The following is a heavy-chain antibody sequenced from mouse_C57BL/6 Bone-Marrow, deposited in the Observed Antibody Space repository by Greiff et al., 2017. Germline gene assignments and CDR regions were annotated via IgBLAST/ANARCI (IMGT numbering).Heavy chain of an antibody. CDR1: GYTFTSYD. CDR3: ARTHRSLTGPGYWYFDV. D-gene: IGHD4-1*01. J-gene: IGHJ1*03. Sequence: QVQLKESGPELVKPGASVKLSCKASGYTFTSYDINWVKQRPGQGLEWIGWIYPRDGSTKYNEKFKGKDTLTVDTSSSPAYMELHSLTSEDSAVYFCARTHRSLTGPGYWYFDVWGTGTTVTVSS. V-gene: IGHV1-85*01. CDR2: IYPRDGST.